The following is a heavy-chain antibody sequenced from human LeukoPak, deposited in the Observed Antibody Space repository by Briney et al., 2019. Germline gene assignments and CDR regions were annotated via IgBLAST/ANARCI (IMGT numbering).Heavy chain of an antibody. D-gene: IGHD3-22*01. J-gene: IGHJ4*02. V-gene: IGHV3-30*18. CDR1: GFTFSSYG. Sequence: GRSLRLSCAASGFTFSSYGMHWVRQAPGKGLEWVAVISYDGSNKYYADSVKGRFTISRDNSKNTLYLQMNSLRAEDTAVYYCAKETTYYYDSSGDTVPDYWGQGTLVTVSS. CDR2: ISYDGSNK. CDR3: AKETTYYYDSSGDTVPDY.